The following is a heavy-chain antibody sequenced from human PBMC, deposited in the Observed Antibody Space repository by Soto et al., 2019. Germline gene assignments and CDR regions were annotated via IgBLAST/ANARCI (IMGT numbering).Heavy chain of an antibody. CDR2: IIPIFDIT. V-gene: IGHV1-69*01. J-gene: IGHJ6*02. CDR3: ARPDEGGYSSNHHYYYALDV. CDR1: GGTFRSYS. Sequence: QVQLVQSGAEVKKPGSSVKVSCKASGGTFRSYSISWVRQAPGQGLEWMGGIIPIFDITNYAQKFQGRVTITADDSTTTAYMELSSLGSEDTAVYYCARPDEGGYSSNHHYYYALDVWGQGTTVTV. D-gene: IGHD3-22*01.